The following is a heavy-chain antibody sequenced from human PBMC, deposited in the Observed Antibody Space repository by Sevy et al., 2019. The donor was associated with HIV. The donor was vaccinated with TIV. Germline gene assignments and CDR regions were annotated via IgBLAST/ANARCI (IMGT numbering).Heavy chain of an antibody. CDR2: TNQDGNKK. CDR1: GFTLSSYW. Sequence: GGSLRLSCAASGFTLSSYWVNWVRQAPGKGLEWVASTNQDGNKKYYVDSVKGRFTISRDNIMNPVHLQMNSLRAEDTAVYYCVRAMAAAQSYWGQGALVTVSS. J-gene: IGHJ4*02. V-gene: IGHV3-7*01. D-gene: IGHD6-13*01. CDR3: VRAMAAAQSY.